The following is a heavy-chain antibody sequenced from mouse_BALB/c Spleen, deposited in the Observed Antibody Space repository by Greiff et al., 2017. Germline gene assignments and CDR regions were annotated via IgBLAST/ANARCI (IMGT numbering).Heavy chain of an antibody. D-gene: IGHD3-1*01. CDR2: ISSGSSTI. J-gene: IGHJ4*01. Sequence: EVQLVESGGGLVQPGGSRKLSCAASGFTFSSFGMHWVRQAPEKGLEWVAYISSGSSTIYYADTVKGRFTISRDNPKNTLFLQMTSLRSEDTAMYYCARSGRRYYAMDYWGQGTSVTVSS. V-gene: IGHV5-17*02. CDR3: ARSGRRYYAMDY. CDR1: GFTFSSFG.